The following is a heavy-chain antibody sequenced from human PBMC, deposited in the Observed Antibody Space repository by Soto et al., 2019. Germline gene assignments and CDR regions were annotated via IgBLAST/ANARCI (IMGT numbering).Heavy chain of an antibody. CDR2: IIPIFGTA. J-gene: IGHJ1*01. Sequence: SVKVSCKASGRTFSSYAISCVRQAPGQGLEWMGGIIPIFGTANYAQKFQGRVTITADESTSTAYMELSSLRSEDTAVYYCASCEGFDSSSTQHWGQGTLVTVSS. V-gene: IGHV1-69*13. CDR3: ASCEGFDSSSTQH. D-gene: IGHD6-6*01. CDR1: GRTFSSYA.